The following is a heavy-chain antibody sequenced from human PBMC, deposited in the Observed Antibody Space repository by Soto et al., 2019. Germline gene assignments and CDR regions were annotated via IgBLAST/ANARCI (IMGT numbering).Heavy chain of an antibody. CDR1: GFTFDDYA. J-gene: IGHJ6*02. D-gene: IGHD6-13*01. CDR2: ISWNSGSI. Sequence: EVQLVESGGSLVQPGRSLRLSCAASGFTFDDYAMHWVRQAPGKGLEWVSGISWNSGSIGYADSVKGRFTISRDNAKNSLYLQMNSLRAEDTALYYCAKVGQQGPYYYGMDVWGQGTTVTVSS. V-gene: IGHV3-9*01. CDR3: AKVGQQGPYYYGMDV.